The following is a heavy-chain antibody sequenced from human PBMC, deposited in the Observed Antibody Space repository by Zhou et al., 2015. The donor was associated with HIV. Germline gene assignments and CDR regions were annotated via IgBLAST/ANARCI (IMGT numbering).Heavy chain of an antibody. CDR3: ARDRMETAVGYYNHYYGMDV. V-gene: IGHV1-18*01. Sequence: QVLLVQSGPEVKKPGASVKVSCKASGYTFSSYGISWVRQAPGQGLEWMGWISAYNGNTNYAQKLQGRVTMTTDTSTRTAYMELRSLRSDDTAVYYCARDRMETAVGYYNHYYGMDVWGQGTTVTVSS. CDR2: ISAYNGNT. CDR1: GYTFSSYG. D-gene: IGHD2-21*02. J-gene: IGHJ6*02.